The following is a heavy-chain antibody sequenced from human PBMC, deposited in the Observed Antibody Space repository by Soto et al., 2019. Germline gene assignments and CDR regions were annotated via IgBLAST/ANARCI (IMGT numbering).Heavy chain of an antibody. D-gene: IGHD2-15*01. CDR1: GYTFTSYD. CDR3: ARVFISPCSGGSCARHYYYYMDV. V-gene: IGHV1-8*01. Sequence: ASVKVSCKASGYTFTSYDINWVRQATGQGLEWMGWMNPNSGNTGYAQKFQGRVTMTRNTSISTAYMELSSLRSEETAVYYCARVFISPCSGGSCARHYYYYMDVWGKGTTVTVSS. CDR2: MNPNSGNT. J-gene: IGHJ6*03.